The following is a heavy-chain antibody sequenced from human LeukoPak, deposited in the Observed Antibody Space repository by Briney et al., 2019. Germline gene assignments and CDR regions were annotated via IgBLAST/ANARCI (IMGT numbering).Heavy chain of an antibody. CDR2: IYYSGST. D-gene: IGHD3-3*01. J-gene: IGHJ4*02. CDR1: GGSISSSSYY. Sequence: SETLSLTCTVSGGSISSSSYYWGWIRQPPGKGLEWIGRIYYSGSTYYNPSLKSRVTISVDTSKNQFSLKLSSVTAADTAVYYCATPGRGYDFWSGYLDFDYWGQGTLVTVSS. V-gene: IGHV4-39*01. CDR3: ATPGRGYDFWSGYLDFDY.